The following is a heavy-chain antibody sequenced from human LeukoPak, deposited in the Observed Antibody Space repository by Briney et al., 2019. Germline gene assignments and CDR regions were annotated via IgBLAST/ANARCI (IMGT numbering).Heavy chain of an antibody. J-gene: IGHJ4*02. D-gene: IGHD2-21*01. V-gene: IGHV3-7*01. CDR1: GFAFSDYY. CDR2: IKEDGREI. Sequence: PGGSLRLSCAASGFAFSDYYMTWIRQAPGKGLEWVANIKEDGREINYLGSVKGRFTISRDNAKNSLYLEMNSLRAEDTAVYYCARERIHCGGADCKSYFDNWGQGTLVTVSS. CDR3: ARERIHCGGADCKSYFDN.